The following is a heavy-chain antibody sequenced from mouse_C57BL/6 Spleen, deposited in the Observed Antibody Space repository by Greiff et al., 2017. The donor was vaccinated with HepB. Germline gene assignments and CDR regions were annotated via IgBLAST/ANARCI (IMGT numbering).Heavy chain of an antibody. D-gene: IGHD1-1*01. CDR1: GYTFTEYT. V-gene: IGHV1-62-2*01. CDR2: FYPGSGSI. Sequence: VKLVESGAELVKPGASVKLSCKASGYTFTEYTIHWVKQRSGQGLEWIGWFYPGSGSIKYNEKFKDKATLTADKSSSTGYMELSRLTSEDSAVYFGARHEAGPVVAHWYFDVWGTGTTVTVSS. J-gene: IGHJ1*03. CDR3: ARHEAGPVVAHWYFDV.